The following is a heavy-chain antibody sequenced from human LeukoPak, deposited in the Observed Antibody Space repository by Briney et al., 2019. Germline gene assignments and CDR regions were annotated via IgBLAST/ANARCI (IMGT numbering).Heavy chain of an antibody. D-gene: IGHD3-10*01. CDR3: ARDRSGSYPNWFDP. V-gene: IGHV3-23*01. CDR2: ITGNGANT. J-gene: IGHJ5*02. Sequence: PGGSLRLSCTASGFTLSSYAMSWVRQAPGKGLEWVSAITGNGANTFYADSVKGRFTISRDNSKNTMYLQMNSLRAEDTALYYCARDRSGSYPNWFDPWGQGTLVTVSS. CDR1: GFTLSSYA.